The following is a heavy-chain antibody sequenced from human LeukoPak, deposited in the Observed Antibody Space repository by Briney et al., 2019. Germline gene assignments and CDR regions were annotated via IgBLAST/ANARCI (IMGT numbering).Heavy chain of an antibody. Sequence: GGSLRLSCAASGFMFSSFSMSWVRHVPGKGLERVSTISAGGGTYHADSVKGRFTISRDNSKNTLFLQMDSLRVEDTAIYYCAKRPAAVRGVIPYVDYWGQGTLVTVSS. CDR3: AKRPAAVRGVIPYVDY. D-gene: IGHD3-10*02. V-gene: IGHV3-23*01. CDR1: GFMFSSFS. CDR2: ISAGGGT. J-gene: IGHJ4*02.